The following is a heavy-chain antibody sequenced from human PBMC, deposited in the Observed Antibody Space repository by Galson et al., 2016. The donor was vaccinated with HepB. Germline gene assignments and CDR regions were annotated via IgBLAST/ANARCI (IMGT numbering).Heavy chain of an antibody. CDR2: INAGNGNT. CDR3: ARRLSIAAATLDV. J-gene: IGHJ6*02. D-gene: IGHD6-13*01. Sequence: SGYPFTTYALHWVRQAPGQRLEWMGWINAGNGNTKYSQKFQGRVTFTRDTSASTAYMELSRLRSQDTAVYYCARRLSIAAATLDVWGQGTTVTVSS. CDR1: GYPFTTYA. V-gene: IGHV1-3*01.